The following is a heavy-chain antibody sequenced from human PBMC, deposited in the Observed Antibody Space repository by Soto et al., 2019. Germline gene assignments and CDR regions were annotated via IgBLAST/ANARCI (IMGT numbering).Heavy chain of an antibody. D-gene: IGHD6-13*01. CDR3: ARYSREAAAGYTLDN. J-gene: IGHJ4*02. CDR2: VYNSGST. CDR1: GGSISSNY. Sequence: PSETLSLTCTVSGGSISSNYWTWIRQPPGKGLEWIGYVYNSGSTNYNPSLKSRVTISEDTSKSQFSLKVNSMTAADTAVYYCARYSREAAAGYTLDNWGQGILVTVSS. V-gene: IGHV4-59*01.